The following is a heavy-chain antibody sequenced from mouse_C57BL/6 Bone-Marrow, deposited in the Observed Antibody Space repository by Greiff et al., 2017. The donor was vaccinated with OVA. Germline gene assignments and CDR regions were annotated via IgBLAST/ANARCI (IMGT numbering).Heavy chain of an antibody. CDR3: SSYVLYAMDY. CDR2: IRLKSDNYAT. CDR1: GFTFSNYW. D-gene: IGHD1-1*01. J-gene: IGHJ4*01. V-gene: IGHV6-3*01. Sequence: EVKLMESGGGLVQPGGSMKLSCVASGFTFSNYWMNWVRQSPEKGLEWVAQIRLKSDNYATHYAESVKGRFTISRDDSKRSVYLQMNNLRAEDTGIYYGSSYVLYAMDYWGQGTSVTVSS.